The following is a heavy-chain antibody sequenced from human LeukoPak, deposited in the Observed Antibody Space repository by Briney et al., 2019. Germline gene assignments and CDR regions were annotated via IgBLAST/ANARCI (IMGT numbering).Heavy chain of an antibody. CDR3: ARDAPPDYGGNTHPPPFDY. D-gene: IGHD4-23*01. J-gene: IGHJ4*02. CDR2: IIPIFGTA. V-gene: IGHV1-69*13. CDR1: GGTFSSYA. Sequence: ASVKVSRKASGGTFSSYAISWVRQAPGQGLEWMGGIIPIFGTANYAQKFQGRVTITADESTSTAYTELSSLRSEDTAVYYCARDAPPDYGGNTHPPPFDYWGQGTLVTVSS.